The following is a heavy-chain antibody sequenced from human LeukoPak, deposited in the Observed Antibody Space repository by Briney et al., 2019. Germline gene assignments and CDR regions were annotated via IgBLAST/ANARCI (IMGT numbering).Heavy chain of an antibody. CDR1: GGSISSGSYY. V-gene: IGHV4-61*02. CDR2: IYTSGST. D-gene: IGHD7-27*01. J-gene: IGHJ3*02. CDR3: ARRNWGMVSAFDI. Sequence: SETLSLTCTVSGGSISSGSYYWSWIRQPAGKGLEWIGRIYTSGSTNYNPSLKSRVTISVDTSKNQFSLELSSVTAADTAVYYCARRNWGMVSAFDIWGQGTMVTVSS.